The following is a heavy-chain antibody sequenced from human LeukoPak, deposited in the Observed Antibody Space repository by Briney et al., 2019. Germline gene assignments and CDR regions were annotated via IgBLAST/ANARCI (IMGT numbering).Heavy chain of an antibody. D-gene: IGHD5-12*01. Sequence: GGSLRLSCAASGFTFSSYAMSWVRQAPGKGLEWVSAISGSGGSTYYADSVKGRFTISRDNSKNTLYLQMNSRRAEDTAVYYCAKAQYPVATYNWFDPWGQGTLVTVSS. CDR1: GFTFSSYA. J-gene: IGHJ5*02. V-gene: IGHV3-23*01. CDR3: AKAQYPVATYNWFDP. CDR2: ISGSGGST.